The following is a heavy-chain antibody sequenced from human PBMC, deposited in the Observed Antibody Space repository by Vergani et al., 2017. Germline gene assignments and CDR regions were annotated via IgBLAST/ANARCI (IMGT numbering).Heavy chain of an antibody. CDR3: ARQNPYWSSHVDF. CDR2: IHTSGST. Sequence: QVQLQESGQGLVKPSQTLSLTCTVSGGSIDSHNYSWSWIRQPAGKGLERIGRIHTSGSTNYNPSLKSRVTMSEDTSKNQFSLNLTSVTAADTAVYYCARQNPYWSSHVDFWGRGVLVTVSA. J-gene: IGHJ4*02. V-gene: IGHV4-61*02. D-gene: IGHD2-15*01. CDR1: GGSIDSHNYS.